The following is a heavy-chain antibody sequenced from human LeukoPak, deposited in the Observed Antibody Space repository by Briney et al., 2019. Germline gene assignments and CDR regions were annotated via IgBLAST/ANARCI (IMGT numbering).Heavy chain of an antibody. V-gene: IGHV3-74*01. D-gene: IGHD3-9*01. Sequence: GGSLRLSCAASGFTFSSYWMHWVRQAPGKGLVWVSRINTDGSSTSYADSVKGRFTISRDNAKNTLYLQMNSLRAEDTAVYYCARVGYDILTGYHYYYMDVWGKGTTVTVSS. CDR1: GFTFSSYW. CDR3: ARVGYDILTGYHYYYMDV. J-gene: IGHJ6*03. CDR2: INTDGSST.